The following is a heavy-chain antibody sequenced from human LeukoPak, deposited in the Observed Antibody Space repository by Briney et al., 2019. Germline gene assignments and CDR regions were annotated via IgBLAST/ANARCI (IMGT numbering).Heavy chain of an antibody. CDR2: IYHSGST. CDR3: ARDLNVDTAMVTGAFDI. J-gene: IGHJ3*02. CDR1: GGSISSYY. D-gene: IGHD5-18*01. V-gene: IGHV4-38-2*02. Sequence: SETLSLTCTVSGGSISSYYWSWIRQPPGKGLEWIGSIYHSGSTYYNPTLKSRVTISVDTSKNQFSLKLSSVTAADTAVYYCARDLNVDTAMVTGAFDIWGQGTMVTVSS.